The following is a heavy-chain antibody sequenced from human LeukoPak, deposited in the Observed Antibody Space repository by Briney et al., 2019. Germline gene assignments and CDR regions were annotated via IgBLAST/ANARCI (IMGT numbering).Heavy chain of an antibody. Sequence: GGSLRLSCAASGFAFSSYAMSWVRQAPGKGLEWVSTISGGSGGNTYYADSVKGRFTISRDNSKNTLYLQMNSLRAEDTAVYYCAKAAVAARLNFDYWGRGTLVTVSS. CDR3: AKAAVAARLNFDY. V-gene: IGHV3-23*01. D-gene: IGHD6-6*01. CDR1: GFAFSSYA. J-gene: IGHJ4*02. CDR2: ISGGSGGNT.